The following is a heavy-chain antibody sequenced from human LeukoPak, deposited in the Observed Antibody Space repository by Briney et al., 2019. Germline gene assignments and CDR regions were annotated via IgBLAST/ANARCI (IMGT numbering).Heavy chain of an antibody. CDR1: GGTFSSYA. D-gene: IGHD1-26*01. CDR3: ASGAKRSYRARPRDAFDI. Sequence: ASVKVSCKASGGTFSSYAISWVRQAPGQGLEWMGGIIPIFGTANYAQKFQGRVTITADESTSTAYMELSSLRSEDTAVYYCASGAKRSYRARPRDAFDIWGQGTMVTVSS. V-gene: IGHV1-69*13. J-gene: IGHJ3*02. CDR2: IIPIFGTA.